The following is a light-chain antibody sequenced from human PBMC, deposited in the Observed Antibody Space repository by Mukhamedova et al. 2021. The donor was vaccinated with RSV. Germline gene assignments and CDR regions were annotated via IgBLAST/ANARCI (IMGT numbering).Light chain of an antibody. J-gene: IGKJ2*01. V-gene: IGKV2-24*01. CDR3: MQATQKRT. Sequence: LVFRDGNTYLSWLQQRPGQPPRLLIYQISKRFSGVPDRFSGSGAGTDFTLKISRVEAEDVGIYYCMQATQKRTFGQGTKLEI. CDR1: LVFRDGNTY. CDR2: QIS.